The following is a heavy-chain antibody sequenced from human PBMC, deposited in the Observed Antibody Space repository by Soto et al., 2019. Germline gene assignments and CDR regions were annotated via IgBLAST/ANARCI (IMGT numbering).Heavy chain of an antibody. CDR1: GYTFTSYA. V-gene: IGHV1-3*01. J-gene: IGHJ4*02. CDR3: ARDPCISSCPDY. CDR2: INAGNGNT. Sequence: QVQLVQSGAEVKKPGASVKVSCKASGYTFTSYAMHWVRQAPGQRLEWMGWINAGNGNTKYSQKFQGRVTITRDTSASTAYMELSSLRSEDTADCARDPCISSCPDYWGQGTLVTVSS. D-gene: IGHD6-13*01.